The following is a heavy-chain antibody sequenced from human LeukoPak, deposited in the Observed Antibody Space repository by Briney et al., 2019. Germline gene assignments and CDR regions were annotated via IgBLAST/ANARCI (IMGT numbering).Heavy chain of an antibody. V-gene: IGHV3-30*18. CDR1: GFTFSSYG. CDR2: ISYDGSNK. CDR3: AKDTAVRFLEWLSTRVYYYGMDV. J-gene: IGHJ6*02. Sequence: PGRSLRLSCAASGFTFSSYGMHWVRQAPGKGREWVAVISYDGSNKYYADSVKGRFTISRDNSKNTLYLQMNSLRAEDTAVYYCAKDTAVRFLEWLSTRVYYYGMDVWGQGTTVTVSS. D-gene: IGHD3-3*01.